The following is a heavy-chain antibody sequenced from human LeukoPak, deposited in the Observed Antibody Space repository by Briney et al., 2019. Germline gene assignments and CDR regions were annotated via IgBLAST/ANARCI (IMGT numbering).Heavy chain of an antibody. CDR3: ARDYPSGDCGGDCYYYYGMDV. D-gene: IGHD2-21*02. CDR2: IIPIFGTA. J-gene: IGHJ6*02. CDR1: GGTFISYV. Sequence: GASVKVSCKASGGTFISYVISWVRQAPGQGLEWMGGIIPIFGTANYAQKFQGRATITADESTSTAYMELSSLRSEDTAVYYCARDYPSGDCGGDCYYYYGMDVWGQGTTVTVSS. V-gene: IGHV1-69*13.